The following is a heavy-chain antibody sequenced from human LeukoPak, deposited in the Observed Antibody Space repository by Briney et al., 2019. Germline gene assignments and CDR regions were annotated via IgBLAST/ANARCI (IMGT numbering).Heavy chain of an antibody. Sequence: GGSLRLSCAASGFTFSNYWMIWVRQAPGKGREWVANIKLDGSEKDYVDSVKGRFTISRDNAKNSLYLQMNSLRGDDTAVYYCARGIWFGELLPPFFDYWGQGTLVTVSS. CDR1: GFTFSNYW. CDR2: IKLDGSEK. J-gene: IGHJ4*02. D-gene: IGHD3-10*01. CDR3: ARGIWFGELLPPFFDY. V-gene: IGHV3-7*01.